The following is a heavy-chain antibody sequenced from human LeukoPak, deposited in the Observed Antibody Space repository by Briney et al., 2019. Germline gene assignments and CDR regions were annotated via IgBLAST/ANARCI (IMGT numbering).Heavy chain of an antibody. Sequence: PGGSLRLSCAASGFSLSSYNMDWVRQTPGKGLEWISSITTSSSYTFYADSVKGRFTISRDNARNSLYLQINSLTAEHTAVYYCARDPYSGAYGDTYYYYMDVWGEGTTVTISS. V-gene: IGHV3-21*01. CDR3: ARDPYSGAYGDTYYYYMDV. CDR2: ITTSSSYT. J-gene: IGHJ6*03. CDR1: GFSLSSYN. D-gene: IGHD1-26*01.